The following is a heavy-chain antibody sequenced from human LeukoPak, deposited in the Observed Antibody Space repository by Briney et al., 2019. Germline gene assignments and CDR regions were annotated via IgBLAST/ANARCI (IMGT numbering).Heavy chain of an antibody. J-gene: IGHJ4*02. V-gene: IGHV3-23*01. CDR1: GFTFSSSA. Sequence: PGGSLRLSCAASGFTFSSSAMSWVRQAPGKGLEWVSAISNNGGYTYYADSVQGRFTISRDNSKSTLCLQMNSLRVEDTAVYYCARELSQIVWGGLDYGGQGTLVSVSS. D-gene: IGHD2-21*01. CDR2: ISNNGGYT. CDR3: ARELSQIVWGGLDY.